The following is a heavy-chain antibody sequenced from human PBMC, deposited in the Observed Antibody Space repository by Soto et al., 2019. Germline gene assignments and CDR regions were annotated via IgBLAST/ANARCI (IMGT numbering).Heavy chain of an antibody. CDR2: ISYDGSHK. Sequence: VQLVESGGGVVQPGRSLRLSCVASGFLFDTYGMHWVRQTPGKGLEWVAIISYDGSHKEYADSVKGRFALSRDNSENTLYLTMNNLVVEDTALYYCATSASSDQWGQGTQVTVSS. CDR3: ATSASSDQ. V-gene: IGHV3-30*03. CDR1: GFLFDTYG. D-gene: IGHD1-26*01. J-gene: IGHJ4*02.